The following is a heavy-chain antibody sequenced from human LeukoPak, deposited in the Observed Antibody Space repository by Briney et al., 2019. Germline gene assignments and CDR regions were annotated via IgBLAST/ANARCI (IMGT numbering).Heavy chain of an antibody. CDR2: IYYRSKWYS. Sequence: SQTLSLTCAISGDSVSGGSSGWNWIRQSPSRGLEWLGRIYYRSKWYSDYAISVKSRITINPDTSRDQFSLQLNSVTHDDTAVYYCTGGGLVRGSLHWFDPWGQGTLVTVSS. V-gene: IGHV6-1*01. CDR3: TGGGLVRGSLHWFDP. J-gene: IGHJ5*02. D-gene: IGHD3-10*01. CDR1: GDSVSGGSSG.